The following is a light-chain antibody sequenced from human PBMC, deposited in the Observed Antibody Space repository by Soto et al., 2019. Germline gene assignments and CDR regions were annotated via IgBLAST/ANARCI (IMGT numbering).Light chain of an antibody. CDR2: DAS. CDR1: QDISDD. J-gene: IGKJ5*01. V-gene: IGKV1-13*02. CDR3: QQYYSFPT. Sequence: AIQMTQSPSSLSASVGDRVTITCRASQDISDDVGWYQQRPGRAPSLLIYDASILESGVPSRFSASRSGTEFTLTISSLQPDDFATYYCQQYYSFPTFGQGTRLEIK.